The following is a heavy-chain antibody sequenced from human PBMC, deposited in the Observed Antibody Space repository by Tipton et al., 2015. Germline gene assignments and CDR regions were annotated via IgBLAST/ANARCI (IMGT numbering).Heavy chain of an antibody. J-gene: IGHJ6*02. CDR2: IYHSGST. V-gene: IGHV4-38-2*02. Sequence: TLSLTCGVSGYPINSDYYWGWIRQPPGKGLEWIANIYHSGSTYYNPSLKSRVTISVDASKNQFSLTLKSVTAADTAVYYCARDLEHGMDVWGQGTMVTVSS. CDR1: GYPINSDYY. D-gene: IGHD5-24*01. CDR3: ARDLEHGMDV.